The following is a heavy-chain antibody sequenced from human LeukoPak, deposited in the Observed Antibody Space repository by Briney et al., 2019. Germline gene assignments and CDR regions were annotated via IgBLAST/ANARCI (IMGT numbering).Heavy chain of an antibody. CDR2: IRYDGSNK. J-gene: IGHJ6*03. CDR3: AKDGDSNYWTNYYYYMDV. D-gene: IGHD4-11*01. CDR1: GFTFSSYG. Sequence: PGGSLRLSCAASGFTFSSYGMHWVRQAPGKGLEWVAFIRYDGSNKYYADSVKGRFTISRDNSKNTLYLQMNSLRAEDTAVYYCAKDGDSNYWTNYYYYMDVWGKGTTVAVSS. V-gene: IGHV3-30*02.